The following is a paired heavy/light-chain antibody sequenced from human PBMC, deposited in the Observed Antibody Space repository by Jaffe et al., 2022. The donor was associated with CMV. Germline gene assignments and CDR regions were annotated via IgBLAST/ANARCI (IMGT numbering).Light chain of an antibody. Sequence: DIQMTQSPSSLSASVGDRVTITCRASQSISSYLNWYQQKPGKAPKLLIDAASSLQSGVPSRFSGSGSGTDFTLTISSLQPEDFATYYCQQSYSTPRTFGPGTKVDIK. CDR2: AAS. CDR1: QSISSY. J-gene: IGKJ3*01. V-gene: IGKV1-39*01. CDR3: QQSYSTPRT.
Heavy chain of an antibody. CDR3: ARVLGYCSSTSCYGGSFDY. V-gene: IGHV5-10-1*03. CDR1: GYSFTNYW. D-gene: IGHD2-2*01. J-gene: IGHJ4*02. CDR2: IDPSDSYT. Sequence: EVQLVQSGAEVKKPGESLRISCKGSGYSFTNYWISWVRQMPGKGLEWMGRIDPSDSYTNYSPSFRGHVTISADKSISTAYLQWSSLKASDTAMYYCARVLGYCSSTSCYGGSFDYWGQGTLVTVSS.